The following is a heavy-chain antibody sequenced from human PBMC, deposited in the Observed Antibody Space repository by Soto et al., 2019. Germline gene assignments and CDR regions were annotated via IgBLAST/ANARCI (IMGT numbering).Heavy chain of an antibody. Sequence: PGGSLRLSCAACGFTFSSYSINWVRHAPWKGLEWVSYISSSSITIYYADSVKGRFTISRDNAKNSLYLQMNSLRDEDTAVYYCAGLCSGGSCYGLSVGFEYWGQRTLVAVSS. CDR3: AGLCSGGSCYGLSVGFEY. D-gene: IGHD2-15*01. J-gene: IGHJ4*02. CDR1: GFTFSSYS. V-gene: IGHV3-48*02. CDR2: ISSSSITI.